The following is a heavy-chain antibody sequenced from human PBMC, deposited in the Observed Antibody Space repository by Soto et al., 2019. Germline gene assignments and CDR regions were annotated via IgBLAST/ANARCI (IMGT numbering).Heavy chain of an antibody. CDR2: IDYSGST. Sequence: QVQLQESGPGLVKPSPTLSLTCTVSGGSISSGDYYWTWIRQHPGKGLERIGYIDYSGSTKDNTSLKIRITISVDTSKNQFSLKLNSVTAADTAVYYCARNKTSSTSGHVAQWGQASEVTVCS. CDR1: GGSISSGDYY. V-gene: IGHV4-31*03. J-gene: IGHJ4*02. D-gene: IGHD2-2*01. CDR3: ARNKTSSTSGHVAQ.